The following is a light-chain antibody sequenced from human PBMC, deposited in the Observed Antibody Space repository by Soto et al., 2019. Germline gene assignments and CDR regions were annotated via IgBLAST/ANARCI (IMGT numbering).Light chain of an antibody. CDR2: DAS. V-gene: IGKV1-33*01. J-gene: IGKJ1*01. CDR3: QQYGNLLWT. CDR1: QDINNY. Sequence: DLQMTQSPSSLSASLGDRVTITCQASQDINNYLNWYQQKPGKAPKLLIYDASNLETGVPSRFSGGGSGTDFTFTISSLQPEDIATYYCQQYGNLLWTFGQGTKVEIK.